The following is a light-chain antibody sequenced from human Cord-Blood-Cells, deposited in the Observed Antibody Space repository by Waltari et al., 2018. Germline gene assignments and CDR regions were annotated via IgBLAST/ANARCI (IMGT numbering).Light chain of an antibody. V-gene: IGKV3-15*01. CDR1: QSVSSK. Sequence: EIVMTQSPATVSVSLGERATISCRASQSVSSKLAWYQQKPGQAPKLLIYAASTRATGIPSRFSGSGSGTEFTLTISSLQSEDFAVYYCQQYNNLPQTFGQGTKVEIK. CDR3: QQYNNLPQT. J-gene: IGKJ1*01. CDR2: AAS.